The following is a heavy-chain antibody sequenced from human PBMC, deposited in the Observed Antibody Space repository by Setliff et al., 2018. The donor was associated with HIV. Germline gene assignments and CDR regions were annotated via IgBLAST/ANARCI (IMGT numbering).Heavy chain of an antibody. CDR1: GFTFSDYY. CDR3: ARDPYWLEGYFDY. V-gene: IGHV3-11*04. J-gene: IGHJ4*02. Sequence: PGGSLRLSCAASGFTFSDYYMSWIRQAPGKGLEWVSYITSSGSTIYYADSVKGRFTISRDNAKSSLYLQMDSLRVEDTGFYYCARDPYWLEGYFDYWGPGTLVTVSS. D-gene: IGHD6-19*01. CDR2: ITSSGSTI.